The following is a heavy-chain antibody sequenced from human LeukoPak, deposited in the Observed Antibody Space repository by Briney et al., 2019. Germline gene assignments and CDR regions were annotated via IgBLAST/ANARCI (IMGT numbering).Heavy chain of an antibody. CDR3: AKIVSTWIQLWADAFDI. J-gene: IGHJ3*02. D-gene: IGHD5-18*01. CDR1: GFTFSSYA. Sequence: PGGSLRLSCAASGFTFSSYAMSWVRQAPGKGLEWVSAISGSGGSTYYADSVKGRFTISRDDSKNTLYLQMNSLRAEDTAVYYCAKIVSTWIQLWADAFDIWGQGTMVTVSS. V-gene: IGHV3-23*01. CDR2: ISGSGGST.